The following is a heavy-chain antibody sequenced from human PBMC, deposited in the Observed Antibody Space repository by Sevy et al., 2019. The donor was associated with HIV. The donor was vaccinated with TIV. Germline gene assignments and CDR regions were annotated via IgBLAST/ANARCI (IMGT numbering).Heavy chain of an antibody. CDR3: ARETVGGYDP. CDR2: IYSGGNT. CDR1: GFTVSNDY. D-gene: IGHD1-26*01. Sequence: GASLRLSCAASGFTVSNDYMSWVRQAPGKGLEWVSVIYSGGNTYYADSVKGRFTISRDNSKNMVYLQMNSLRAEDTAVYYCARETVGGYDPWGQGTLVTVSS. V-gene: IGHV3-53*01. J-gene: IGHJ5*02.